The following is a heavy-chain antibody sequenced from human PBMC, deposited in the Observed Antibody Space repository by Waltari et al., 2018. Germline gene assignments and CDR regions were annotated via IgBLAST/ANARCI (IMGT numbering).Heavy chain of an antibody. D-gene: IGHD6-13*01. Sequence: EVQLVESGGGVVRPGGSLRLSCAASGFTFDDYGMSWVRQAPGKGLEWVSGINWNGGSTGDADSVKGRFTISRDNAKNSLYLQMNSLRAEDTALYHCARGPSWYEGWGIDYWGQGTLVTVSS. CDR3: ARGPSWYEGWGIDY. CDR1: GFTFDDYG. J-gene: IGHJ4*02. CDR2: INWNGGST. V-gene: IGHV3-20*01.